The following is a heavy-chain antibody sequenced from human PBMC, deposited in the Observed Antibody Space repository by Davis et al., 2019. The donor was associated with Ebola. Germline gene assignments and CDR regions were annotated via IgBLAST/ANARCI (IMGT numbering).Heavy chain of an antibody. V-gene: IGHV3-48*01. CDR1: GFTFSSYS. J-gene: IGHJ4*02. CDR2: ISSSSSTI. CDR3: IGVGPLYYFDY. Sequence: GGSLRLSCAASGFTFSSYSMNWVRQAPGKGLEWVSYISSSSSTIYYADSVKGRFTISRDNAKNSLYLQMNSLKTEDTAVYYCIGVGPLYYFDYWGQGTLVTVSS. D-gene: IGHD2-15*01.